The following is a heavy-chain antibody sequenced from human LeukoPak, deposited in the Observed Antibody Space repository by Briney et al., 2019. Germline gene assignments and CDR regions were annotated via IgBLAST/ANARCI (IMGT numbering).Heavy chain of an antibody. CDR1: GFTFDSYW. CDR2: INQDGSEK. CDR3: AVRRGSSPKFDY. V-gene: IGHV3-7*01. Sequence: GGSLRLSCAASGFTFDSYWMSWVRQAPGKGLEWLANINQDGSEKNYVDSVKGRFTISRDNAKNSLYLQMNSLRGEDTAVYYCAVRRGSSPKFDYWGQGTLVTVSS. D-gene: IGHD6-6*01. J-gene: IGHJ4*02.